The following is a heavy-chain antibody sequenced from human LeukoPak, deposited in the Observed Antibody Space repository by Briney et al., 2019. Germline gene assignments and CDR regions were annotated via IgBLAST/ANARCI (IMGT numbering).Heavy chain of an antibody. CDR1: GGSFSGYY. CDR2: INHSGST. D-gene: IGHD3-16*01. J-gene: IGHJ5*02. V-gene: IGHV4-34*01. CDR3: ARARGILNWFDP. Sequence: SETLSLTCAVYGGSFSGYYWSWIRQPPGKGLEWIGEINHSGSTNYNPSLKSRVTISVDTSKNQFSLKLGSVTAADTAVYYCARARGILNWFDPWGQGTLVTVSS.